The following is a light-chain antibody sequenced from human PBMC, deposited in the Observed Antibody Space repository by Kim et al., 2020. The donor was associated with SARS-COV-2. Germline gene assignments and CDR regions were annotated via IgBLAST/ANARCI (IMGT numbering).Light chain of an antibody. V-gene: IGKV3-20*01. CDR1: QSVSSNY. J-gene: IGKJ4*01. CDR2: DAS. CDR3: HHYGYLIT. Sequence: EIVLTQSPGTLSLSPGERATLSCRASQSVSSNYLAWYQRKPGQAPRLLIYDASSRATGIPDRFSGSGSGTDFTLTISRLEPEDFAVYYCHHYGYLITFGGGTKVDIK.